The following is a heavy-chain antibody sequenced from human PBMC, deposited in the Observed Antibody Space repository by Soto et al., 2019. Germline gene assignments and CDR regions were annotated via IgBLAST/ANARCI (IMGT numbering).Heavy chain of an antibody. V-gene: IGHV1-18*01. J-gene: IGHJ5*02. Sequence: ASVKVSCKASGYTFTSYGISWVRQAPGQGLEWMGWISAHNGNTNYAQKLQGRVTMTTDTSTSTAYMELRSLRSDDTAVYYCAGYCSSTSCYAFRDWFDPWGQGTLVTVSS. CDR1: GYTFTSYG. D-gene: IGHD2-2*01. CDR3: AGYCSSTSCYAFRDWFDP. CDR2: ISAHNGNT.